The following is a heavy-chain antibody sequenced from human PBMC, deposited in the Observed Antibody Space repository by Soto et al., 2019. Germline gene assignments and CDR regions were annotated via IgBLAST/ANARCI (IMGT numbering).Heavy chain of an antibody. Sequence: GGSLRLSCAASGFTFSSYGMHWVRQAPGKGLEWVAVISYDGSNKYYADSVKGRFTICRDNSKNTLYLQMNSLRAEDTAVYYCAKDGGSGSYSPYYYYGMDVWGQGTTVTVSS. J-gene: IGHJ6*02. V-gene: IGHV3-30*18. CDR1: GFTFSSYG. CDR3: AKDGGSGSYSPYYYYGMDV. CDR2: ISYDGSNK. D-gene: IGHD3-10*01.